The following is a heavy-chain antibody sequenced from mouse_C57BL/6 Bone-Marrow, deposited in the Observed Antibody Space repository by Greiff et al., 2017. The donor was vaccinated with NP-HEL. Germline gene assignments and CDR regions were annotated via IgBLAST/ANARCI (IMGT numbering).Heavy chain of an antibody. Sequence: QVQLQQSGPELVKPGASVKISCKASGYTFTSYYIHWVKQRPGQGLEWIGWIYPGCGNTKYNEKFKGKATLTADTSSSTAYMQLSSLTSEDTAVYNCTIDPPDDDGNSYGAMDYWGQGTSVTVSS. CDR1: GYTFTSYY. D-gene: IGHD1-1*01. CDR2: IYPGCGNT. CDR3: TIDPPDDDGNSYGAMDY. V-gene: IGHV1-66*01. J-gene: IGHJ4*01.